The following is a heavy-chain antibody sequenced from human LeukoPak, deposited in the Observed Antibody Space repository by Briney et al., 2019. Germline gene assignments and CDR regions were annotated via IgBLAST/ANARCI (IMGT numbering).Heavy chain of an antibody. CDR3: ARIPEYYDSSGYFY. CDR1: GLTFSSHA. CDR2: ITGSGGST. D-gene: IGHD3-22*01. J-gene: IGHJ4*02. Sequence: GGSLRLSCVASGLTFSSHAMTWVRQTPGKGMEWVSGITGSGGSTYYADSVKGRFTISRDNAKHSLYLQINSLRADDTAVYYCARIPEYYDSSGYFYWGQGTLVTVSS. V-gene: IGHV3-23*01.